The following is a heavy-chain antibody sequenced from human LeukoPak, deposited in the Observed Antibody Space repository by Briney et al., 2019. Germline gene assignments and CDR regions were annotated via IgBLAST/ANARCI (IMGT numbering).Heavy chain of an antibody. J-gene: IGHJ4*02. Sequence: SETLSLTCAVYGGSFSGYYWSWIRQPPGKGLEWIGEINHSGSTNYNPSLKSRVTISVDTSKNQFSPKLSSVTAADTAVYYCARDQPYYYDSSGYYPFDYWGQGTLVTVSS. D-gene: IGHD3-22*01. CDR2: INHSGST. CDR3: ARDQPYYYDSSGYYPFDY. V-gene: IGHV4-34*01. CDR1: GGSFSGYY.